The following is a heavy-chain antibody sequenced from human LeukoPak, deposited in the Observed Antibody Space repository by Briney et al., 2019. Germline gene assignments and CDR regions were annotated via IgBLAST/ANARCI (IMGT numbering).Heavy chain of an antibody. J-gene: IGHJ6*02. Sequence: ASVKVSCKASGYTFTSYYMHWVRQAPGQGLEWMGIINPSGGSTSYARKFQGRVTMTRDTSTSTVYMELSSLRSEDTAVYYCARPNIAAADYYYYYGMDVWGQGTTVTVSS. CDR2: INPSGGST. V-gene: IGHV1-46*01. CDR3: ARPNIAAADYYYYYGMDV. D-gene: IGHD6-13*01. CDR1: GYTFTSYY.